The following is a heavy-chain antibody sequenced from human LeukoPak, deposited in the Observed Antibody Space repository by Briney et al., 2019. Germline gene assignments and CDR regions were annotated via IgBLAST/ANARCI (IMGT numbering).Heavy chain of an antibody. Sequence: SETLSLTCVVYGGSFSGYYWSWIRQPPGKGLEWIGEINHSGSTNYNPSLKSRVTISVDTSKNQFSLKLSSVTAADTAVYYCAGGSPSLDYWGQGTLVTVSS. CDR1: GGSFSGYY. J-gene: IGHJ4*02. V-gene: IGHV4-34*01. CDR2: INHSGST. CDR3: AGGSPSLDY.